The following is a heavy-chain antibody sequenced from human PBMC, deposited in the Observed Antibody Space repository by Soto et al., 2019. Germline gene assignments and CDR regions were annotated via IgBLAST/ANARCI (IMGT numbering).Heavy chain of an antibody. V-gene: IGHV4-34*01. D-gene: IGHD3-22*01. J-gene: IGHJ4*02. CDR1: GGSFSGYY. Sequence: ETLSLTCAVYGGSFSGYYWTWIRQPPGTGLEWIGEINHSGSTNYNPSLKSRVTISVDTSKNQFSLKLTSVTAADTAVYYCARHGMDYYDSSGYYYSPYYFDYWGQGTLVTVSS. CDR2: INHSGST. CDR3: ARHGMDYYDSSGYYYSPYYFDY.